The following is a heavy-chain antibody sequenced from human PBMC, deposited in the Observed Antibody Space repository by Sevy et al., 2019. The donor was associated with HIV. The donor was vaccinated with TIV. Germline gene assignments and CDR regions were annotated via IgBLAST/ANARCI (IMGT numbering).Heavy chain of an antibody. CDR1: GGSISRSYW. D-gene: IGHD3-3*01. J-gene: IGHJ4*02. CDR2: VYHSGST. CDR3: ATKRQYSDFWPYFFDY. V-gene: IGHV4-4*02. Sequence: SETLSLTCSVSGGSISRSYWWTWVRQSPGKGLEWIGEVYHSGSTNYNPSLKSRVTISVDKSKNQFSLKLTSVTAADTAIYFCATKRQYSDFWPYFFDYWGQGTLVTVSS.